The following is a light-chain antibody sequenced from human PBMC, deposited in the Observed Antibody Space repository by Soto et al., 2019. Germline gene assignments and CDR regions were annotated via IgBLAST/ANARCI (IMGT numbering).Light chain of an antibody. V-gene: IGKV3-20*01. Sequence: EIVWTQSPDTLSLSPGERVTLSCRASQSVTNSYLACYQQKPGQGPRLLIHGASSRATGTPDRFSGSGSGTDFTLTISRLEPEDFAVYYCQQYGATPGTFGQGTKLDIK. CDR2: GAS. CDR1: QSVTNSY. CDR3: QQYGATPGT. J-gene: IGKJ1*01.